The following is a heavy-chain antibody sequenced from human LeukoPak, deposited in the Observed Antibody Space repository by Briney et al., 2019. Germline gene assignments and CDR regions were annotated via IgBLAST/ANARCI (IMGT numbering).Heavy chain of an antibody. CDR3: ARDPPMVRGVIPNPGLDY. CDR1: GYTFTGYY. CDR2: INPNSGGT. Sequence: ASVKVSCKASGYTFTGYYMHWVRQAPGQGLEWMGWINPNSGGTNYAQKFQGRVTMTRDTSISTAYMELSRLRSDDTAVYYCARDPPMVRGVIPNPGLDYWGQGILVTVSS. J-gene: IGHJ4*02. D-gene: IGHD3-10*01. V-gene: IGHV1-2*02.